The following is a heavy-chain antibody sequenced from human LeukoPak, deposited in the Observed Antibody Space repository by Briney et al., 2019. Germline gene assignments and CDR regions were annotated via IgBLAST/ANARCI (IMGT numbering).Heavy chain of an antibody. V-gene: IGHV1-69*02. CDR1: GGTFSSYT. D-gene: IGHD3-3*01. CDR3: AREEGSYDFLDY. Sequence: ASLKVSCKASGGTFSSYTISWVRQAPGQGLEWMGRIIPILGIANYAQKFQGRVTITADKSTSTAYMELSSLRSEDTAVYYCAREEGSYDFLDYWGQGTLVTVSS. J-gene: IGHJ4*02. CDR2: IIPILGIA.